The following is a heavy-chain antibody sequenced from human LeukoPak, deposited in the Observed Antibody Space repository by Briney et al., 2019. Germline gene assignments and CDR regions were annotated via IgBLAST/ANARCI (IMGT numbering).Heavy chain of an antibody. CDR1: VYTCTSYY. Sequence: GASVKVSCKASVYTCTSYYMHWVRHAPGQGLEWMGIINPSGGSTSYAQKYQGRDTMTRDMSTSTVYMELSSLRSEDTAVYYCARGSDTAMVAYFDYWGQGTLVTVSS. V-gene: IGHV1-46*01. CDR3: ARGSDTAMVAYFDY. CDR2: INPSGGST. J-gene: IGHJ4*02. D-gene: IGHD5-18*01.